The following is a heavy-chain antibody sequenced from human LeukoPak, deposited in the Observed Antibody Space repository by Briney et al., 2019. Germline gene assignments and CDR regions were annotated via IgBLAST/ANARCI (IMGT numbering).Heavy chain of an antibody. D-gene: IGHD3-10*01. V-gene: IGHV1-8*01. J-gene: IGHJ5*02. Sequence: GASVKVSCKASGYTFTSYDINWVRQATGQGLEWMGWMNPNNGNTGYAQKFQGRVTMTRNTSISTAYMELSSLRSEDTAVYYCARGGGYYGSAPFDPWGQGTLVTVSS. CDR2: MNPNNGNT. CDR1: GYTFTSYD. CDR3: ARGGGYYGSAPFDP.